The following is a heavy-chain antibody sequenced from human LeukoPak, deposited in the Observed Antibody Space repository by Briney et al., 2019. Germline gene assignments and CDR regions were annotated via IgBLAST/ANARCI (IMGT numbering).Heavy chain of an antibody. V-gene: IGHV4-59*01. J-gene: IGHJ4*02. CDR3: ARGGGYNTFDY. CDR1: GGSISGYY. D-gene: IGHD5-24*01. Sequence: SETLSLTCTVSGGSISGYYWSWIRQPPGKGLEWIGFIFYTGSTNYNPSLKSRVTISVDTSKNQFSLRLSSVTAADTAVYSCARGGGYNTFDYWGQGTLVTASS. CDR2: IFYTGST.